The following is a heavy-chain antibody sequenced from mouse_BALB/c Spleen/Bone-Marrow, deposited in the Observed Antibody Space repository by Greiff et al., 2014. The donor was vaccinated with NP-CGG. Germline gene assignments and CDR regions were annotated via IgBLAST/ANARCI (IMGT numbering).Heavy chain of an antibody. D-gene: IGHD2-14*01. CDR3: ARHHRYAYYFDY. Sequence: SGSVLVRPGASVKLSYKASGYTFTNSWIHWAKQRPGRGLEWTGEIHPNSGNTNFNEKFKVKATLTVDTSSSTAYVDLSSLTAEDSAVYYCARHHRYAYYFDYWGQGTTLTVSS. V-gene: IGHV1S130*01. CDR2: IHPNSGNT. J-gene: IGHJ2*01. CDR1: GYTFTNSW.